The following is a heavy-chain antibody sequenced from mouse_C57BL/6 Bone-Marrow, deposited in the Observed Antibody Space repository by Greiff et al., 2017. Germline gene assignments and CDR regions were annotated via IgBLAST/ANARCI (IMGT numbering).Heavy chain of an antibody. D-gene: IGHD2-3*01. J-gene: IGHJ1*03. CDR3: ASDGYHIWYFDV. CDR2: IYPGSGST. V-gene: IGHV1-55*01. CDR1: GYTFTSYW. Sequence: QVQLQQPGAELVKPGASVKMSCKASGYTFTSYWLTWVKQRPGQGLEWIGDIYPGSGSTNYNEKFKSKATLTVDTSSSTAYMQLSSLTSEDSAVYYCASDGYHIWYFDVWGTGTTVTVAS.